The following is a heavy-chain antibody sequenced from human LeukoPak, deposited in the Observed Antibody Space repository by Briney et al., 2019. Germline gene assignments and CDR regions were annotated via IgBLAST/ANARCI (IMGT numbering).Heavy chain of an antibody. CDR1: GFTVSSNY. CDR3: AREEGSGSSLVAGSFYH. CDR2: IYSGGST. V-gene: IGHV3-66*01. Sequence: GGSLRLSCAASGFTVSSNYMSWVRQAPGKGLEWVSVIYSGGSTYYADSVKGRFAISRDNSKNTLYLQMNSLRAEDTAVYYCAREEGSGSSLVAGSFYHWGQGTLVTVSS. D-gene: IGHD3-10*01. J-gene: IGHJ4*02.